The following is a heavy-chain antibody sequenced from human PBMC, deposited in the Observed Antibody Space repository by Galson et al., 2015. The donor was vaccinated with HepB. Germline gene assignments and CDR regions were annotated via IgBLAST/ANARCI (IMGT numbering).Heavy chain of an antibody. CDR3: ARGPFVRYYYDSSDAFDI. J-gene: IGHJ3*02. Sequence: CAISGDSVSSNSADWNWIRQSPSRGLEWLGRTYYRSKWYNDYAVSVKSRITINPDTSKNQFSLQLNSLTPEDTAVYYCARGPFVRYYYDSSDAFDIWGQGTMVTVSS. V-gene: IGHV6-1*01. CDR2: TYYRSKWYN. CDR1: GDSVSSNSAD. D-gene: IGHD3-22*01.